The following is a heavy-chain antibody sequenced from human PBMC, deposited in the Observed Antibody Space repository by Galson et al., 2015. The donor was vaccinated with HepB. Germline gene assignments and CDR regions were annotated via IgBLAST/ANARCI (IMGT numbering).Heavy chain of an antibody. CDR1: GYTITSYG. CDR3: ATTEDIGYSSSWRYYYYYYGMDV. Sequence: QSGAEVKKPGESLKISCKASGYTITSYGISWVRQAPGQGLEWMGWISAYNGNTNYAQKLQGRVTMTTDTSTSTAYMELRSLRSDDTAVYYCATTEDIGYSSSWRYYYYYYGMDVWGQGTTVTVSS. V-gene: IGHV1-18*01. D-gene: IGHD6-13*01. CDR2: ISAYNGNT. J-gene: IGHJ6*02.